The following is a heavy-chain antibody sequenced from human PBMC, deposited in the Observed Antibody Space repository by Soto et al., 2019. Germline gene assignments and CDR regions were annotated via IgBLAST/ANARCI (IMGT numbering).Heavy chain of an antibody. CDR1: GGSISSGGYY. V-gene: IGHV4-31*03. J-gene: IGHJ5*02. D-gene: IGHD6-6*01. CDR2: IYYSGST. Sequence: LSLTCTVSGGSISSGGYYWSWIRQHPGKGLEWIGYIYYSGSTYYNPSLKSRVTISVDTSKNQFSLELSSVTAADTAVYYCARTPSPGWFDPWGQGTLVTVSS. CDR3: ARTPSPGWFDP.